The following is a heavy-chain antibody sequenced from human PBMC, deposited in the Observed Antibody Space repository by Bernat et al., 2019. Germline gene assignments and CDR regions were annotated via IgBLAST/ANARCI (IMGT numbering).Heavy chain of an antibody. CDR3: ARGLRYDANYYYYYMDV. CDR2: ISGSGGST. D-gene: IGHD4-17*01. V-gene: IGHV3-23*01. Sequence: EVQLLESGGGLVQPGGSLRLSCAASGFTFSSYAMSWVRQAPGKGLEWVSDISGSGGSTYYADSVKGRFTISRDNSKNTLYLQMNSLRAEDTAVYYCARGLRYDANYYYYYMDVWGKGTTVTVSS. CDR1: GFTFSSYA. J-gene: IGHJ6*03.